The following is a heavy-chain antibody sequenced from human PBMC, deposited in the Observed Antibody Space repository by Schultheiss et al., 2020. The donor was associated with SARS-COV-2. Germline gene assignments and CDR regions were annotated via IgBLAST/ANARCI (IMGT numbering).Heavy chain of an antibody. D-gene: IGHD5-18*01. J-gene: IGHJ4*02. Sequence: SETLSLTCTVSGASILSGGYYWSWIRQHPGKGLEWIGYIYYSGSTYYNPSLKSRVTISVDTSKNQFSLKLSSVTAADTAVYYCARARPIGVKLWSKYYFDYWGQGTLVTVSS. V-gene: IGHV4-31*03. CDR2: IYYSGST. CDR3: ARARPIGVKLWSKYYFDY. CDR1: GASILSGGYY.